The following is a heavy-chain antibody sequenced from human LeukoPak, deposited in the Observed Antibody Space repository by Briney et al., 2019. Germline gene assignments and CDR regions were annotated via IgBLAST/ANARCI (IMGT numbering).Heavy chain of an antibody. J-gene: IGHJ4*02. CDR2: ISSSSSYI. Sequence: GGSLRLSCAASGFTFDDYGMSWVRQAPGKGLEWVSSISSSSSYIYYADSVKGRFTISRDNAKNSLYLQMNSLRAEDTAVYYCASSVVRGVIGYFDYWGQGTLVTVSS. V-gene: IGHV3-21*01. CDR3: ASSVVRGVIGYFDY. D-gene: IGHD3-10*01. CDR1: GFTFDDYG.